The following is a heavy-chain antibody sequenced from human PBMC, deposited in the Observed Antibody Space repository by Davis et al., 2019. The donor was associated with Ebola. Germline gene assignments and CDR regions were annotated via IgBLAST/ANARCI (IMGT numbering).Heavy chain of an antibody. J-gene: IGHJ4*02. CDR1: GGTFSSYA. V-gene: IGHV1-69*06. Sequence: AASVKVSCKASGGTFSSYAISWVRQAPGQGLEWMGRIIPIFGTANYAQKFQGRVTITADKSTSTAYMELSSLRSDDTAVYFCTCGGEAYNFWGQGTLVTVSS. D-gene: IGHD5-24*01. CDR3: TCGGEAYNF. CDR2: IIPIFGTA.